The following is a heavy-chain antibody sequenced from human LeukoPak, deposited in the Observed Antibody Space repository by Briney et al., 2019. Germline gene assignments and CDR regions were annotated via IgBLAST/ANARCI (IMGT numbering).Heavy chain of an antibody. V-gene: IGHV3-23*01. CDR1: GFTFSNYG. Sequence: GGSLRLSCAASGFTFSNYGMSWVRQAPGKGLEWVSAISGSGGSTYYADSVEGRFTISRDSSKNTLYLQMNSLRAEDTAVYYCAKDSWLLLKGYFDYWGQGTLVTVSS. CDR3: AKDSWLLLKGYFDY. J-gene: IGHJ4*02. CDR2: ISGSGGST. D-gene: IGHD3-9*01.